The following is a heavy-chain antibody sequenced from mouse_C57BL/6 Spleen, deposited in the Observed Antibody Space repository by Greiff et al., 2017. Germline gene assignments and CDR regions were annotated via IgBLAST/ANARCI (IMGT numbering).Heavy chain of an antibody. CDR2: IDPSDSYT. CDR3: ARRVYYGSSYPFDY. CDR1: GYTFTSYW. J-gene: IGHJ2*01. D-gene: IGHD1-1*01. V-gene: IGHV1-50*01. Sequence: QVQLQQPGAELVKPGASVKLSCKASGYTFTSYWMQWVKQRPGQGLEWIGEIDPSDSYTNYNQKFKGKATLTVDTSSSTAYMQLSSLTSEDSAVYYCARRVYYGSSYPFDYWGQGTTLTVSS.